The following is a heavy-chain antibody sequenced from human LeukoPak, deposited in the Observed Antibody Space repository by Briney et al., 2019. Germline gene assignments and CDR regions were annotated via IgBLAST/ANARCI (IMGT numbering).Heavy chain of an antibody. Sequence: GGSLRLSYAASGFTFSDYYMSWIRQAPGKGLEWVSSISSTSSYIYYADSLKGRFTIPRDNAKNSLYLQMNSLRAEDTAVYYCARGAASTGYDPYFDYWGQGTLVTVSS. D-gene: IGHD5-12*01. CDR3: ARGAASTGYDPYFDY. J-gene: IGHJ4*02. CDR2: ISSTSSYI. CDR1: GFTFSDYY. V-gene: IGHV3-11*06.